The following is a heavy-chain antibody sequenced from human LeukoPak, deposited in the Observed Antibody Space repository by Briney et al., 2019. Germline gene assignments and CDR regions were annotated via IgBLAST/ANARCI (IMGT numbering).Heavy chain of an antibody. CDR1: GGSFSGYY. V-gene: IGHV4-34*01. CDR3: ARGRLRFLEWSARNWFDP. D-gene: IGHD3-3*01. J-gene: IGHJ5*02. CDR2: INHSGST. Sequence: SETLSLTCAVYGGSFSGYYWSWTRRPPGKGLEWIGEINHSGSTNYNPSLKSRVTISVDTSKNQFSLKLSSVTAADTAVYYCARGRLRFLEWSARNWFDPWGQGTLVTVSS.